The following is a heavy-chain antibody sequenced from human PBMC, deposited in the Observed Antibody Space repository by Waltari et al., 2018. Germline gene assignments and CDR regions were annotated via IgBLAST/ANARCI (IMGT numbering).Heavy chain of an antibody. Sequence: QVQLVQSGAEVKKPGSSVKVSCKASGGTFSSYAISWVRQAPGQGLEWVGGIVPILGTANYGQQFQGRVTITADEATSTAYMERSSLRSEDTAVYYCARDPRYCSSTSCYTWFDPWGQGTLVTVSS. V-gene: IGHV1-69*01. CDR3: ARDPRYCSSTSCYTWFDP. D-gene: IGHD2-2*02. J-gene: IGHJ5*02. CDR1: GGTFSSYA. CDR2: IVPILGTA.